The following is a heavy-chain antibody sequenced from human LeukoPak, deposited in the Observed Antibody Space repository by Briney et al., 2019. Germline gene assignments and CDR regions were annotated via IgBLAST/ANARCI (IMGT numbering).Heavy chain of an antibody. Sequence: GGSLRLSCAASGFTFSSYDMHWVRQAPGKGLEWVAVISYDGSNKYYADSVKGRFTISRDNSKNTLYLQMNSLRAEDTAVYYCASIAVAGTVFDYWGQGTLVTVSS. CDR3: ASIAVAGTVFDY. CDR2: ISYDGSNK. D-gene: IGHD6-19*01. CDR1: GFTFSSYD. J-gene: IGHJ4*02. V-gene: IGHV3-30*03.